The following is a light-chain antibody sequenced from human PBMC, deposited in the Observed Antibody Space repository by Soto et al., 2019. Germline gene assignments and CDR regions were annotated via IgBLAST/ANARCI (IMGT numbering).Light chain of an antibody. CDR1: QSIDNF. J-gene: IGKJ4*01. Sequence: DIQMTQSPSSLSASVGDRVTITCRPSQSIDNFLNWYQQKPGKAPNLLIYAASSLQSGVSSRFSGSGSGTDFTLTISSLQPEDVATYYCQHYDHLPPLTFGGGTRVQIK. V-gene: IGKV1-39*01. CDR3: QHYDHLPPLT. CDR2: AAS.